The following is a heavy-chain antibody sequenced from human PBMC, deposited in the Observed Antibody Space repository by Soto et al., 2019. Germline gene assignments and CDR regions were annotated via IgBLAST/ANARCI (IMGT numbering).Heavy chain of an antibody. CDR2: INAGNGNT. J-gene: IGHJ4*02. Sequence: ASVKVSCKASGYTFTSYAMHWVRQAPGQRLEWMGWINAGNGNTKYSQKFQGRVTITRDTSASTAYMELSSLRSEDTAVYYCARAAGAATYFDYWGQGTLVTVSS. V-gene: IGHV1-3*01. D-gene: IGHD1-26*01. CDR3: ARAAGAATYFDY. CDR1: GYTFTSYA.